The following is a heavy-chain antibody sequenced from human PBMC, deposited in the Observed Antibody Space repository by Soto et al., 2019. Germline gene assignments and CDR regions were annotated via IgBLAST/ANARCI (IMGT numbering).Heavy chain of an antibody. J-gene: IGHJ3*02. Sequence: SVKVSCKASGGTFSSYAISWVRQAPGQGLEWMGGIIPIFGTANYAQKFQGRVTITADESTSTAYMELSSLRSEDTAVYYCAAGCSSTSCYGRLGDAFAIWGQGTMVPVSS. CDR2: IIPIFGTA. CDR1: GGTFSSYA. D-gene: IGHD2-2*01. V-gene: IGHV1-69*13. CDR3: AAGCSSTSCYGRLGDAFAI.